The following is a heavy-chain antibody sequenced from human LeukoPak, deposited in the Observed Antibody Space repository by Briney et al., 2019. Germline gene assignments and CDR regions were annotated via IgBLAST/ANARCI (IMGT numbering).Heavy chain of an antibody. J-gene: IGHJ6*03. CDR3: AKRWHRGLLGYYYYYMDV. CDR1: GFTFSSYG. CDR2: IRYDGSNK. Sequence: GGSLRLSCAASGFTFSSYGMHWVRQAPGKGLEWVAFIRYDGSNKYYADSVKGRFTISRDNSKNTLYLQMNSLRAEDTAVYYCAKRWHRGLLGYYYYYMDVWGKGTTVTVSS. V-gene: IGHV3-30*02. D-gene: IGHD7-27*01.